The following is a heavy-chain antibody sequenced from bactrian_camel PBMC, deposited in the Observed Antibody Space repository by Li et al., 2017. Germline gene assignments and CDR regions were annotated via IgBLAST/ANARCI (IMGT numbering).Heavy chain of an antibody. D-gene: IGHD3*01. J-gene: IGHJ4*01. V-gene: IGHV3S55*01. CDR1: GRTDRSYS. Sequence: HVQLVESGGGSVQAGESLRLTCTASGRTDRSYSMGWFRQDPGKEREGVASIDPDDNTIYADSVKGRFTISKDNGQNTLYLQMDNLRPEDTAMYYCAAPRCYGWPPRPDEWEYLGQGTQVTVS. CDR3: AAPRCYGWPPRPDEWEY. CDR2: IDPDDNT.